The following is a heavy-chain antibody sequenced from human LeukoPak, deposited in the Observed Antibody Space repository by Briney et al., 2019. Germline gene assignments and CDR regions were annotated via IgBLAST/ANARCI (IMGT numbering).Heavy chain of an antibody. CDR1: GYTFTGYY. D-gene: IGHD3-22*01. CDR2: INPNSGGT. V-gene: IGHV1-2*02. Sequence: ASVKVSCKASGYTFTGYYMHWVRQAPGQGLEWMGWINPNSGGTNYAQNFQGSVTMTRDTSISTAYMELSRLRSDDTAVYYCARGPTYYYDSSGYADDYWGQGTLVTVSS. CDR3: ARGPTYYYDSSGYADDY. J-gene: IGHJ4*02.